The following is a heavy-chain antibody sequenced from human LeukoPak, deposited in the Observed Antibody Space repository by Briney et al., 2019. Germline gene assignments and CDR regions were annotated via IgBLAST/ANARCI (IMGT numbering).Heavy chain of an antibody. J-gene: IGHJ4*02. CDR1: GFTFSSFW. V-gene: IGHV3-7*05. CDR3: ARSGMAVAATPWD. Sequence: PGGSLRLSCAGSGFTFSSFWMTWVRQAPGKGLEWVANIKQDGSEKYYVDSVKGRFTISGDNARNSLYLQMNSLRAEDTAVYYCARSGMAVAATPWDWGQGTLVTVSS. D-gene: IGHD6-19*01. CDR2: IKQDGSEK.